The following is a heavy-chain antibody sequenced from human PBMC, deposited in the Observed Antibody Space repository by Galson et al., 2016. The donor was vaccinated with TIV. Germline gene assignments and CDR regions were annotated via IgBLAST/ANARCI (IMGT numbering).Heavy chain of an antibody. J-gene: IGHJ4*02. D-gene: IGHD4-17*01. CDR2: MNPNSGNT. CDR1: GYTFTSYD. Sequence: SVKDSCKASGYTFTSYDINWVRQATGQGLEWMGWMNPNSGNTGYAQKFRGRVTMTRNTSVRTAYMVLSSLRSEDTAVYYCARSGDYGDYWGQGTLVTVSS. V-gene: IGHV1-8*02. CDR3: ARSGDYGDY.